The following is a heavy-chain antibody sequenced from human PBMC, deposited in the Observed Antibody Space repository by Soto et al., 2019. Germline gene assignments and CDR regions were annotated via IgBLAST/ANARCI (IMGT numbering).Heavy chain of an antibody. CDR2: IYPGDSDT. CDR3: ARGTVSSDFDY. D-gene: IGHD4-17*01. V-gene: IGHV5-51*01. CDR1: GYSFANYW. J-gene: IGHJ4*02. Sequence: GESLKISCKGSGYSFANYWIGWVRQMPRKGLEWMGIIYPGDSDTRYSPSFQGQVTISADKSISTAYLQWSSLKASDTAMYYCARGTVSSDFDYWGQGTLVTVSS.